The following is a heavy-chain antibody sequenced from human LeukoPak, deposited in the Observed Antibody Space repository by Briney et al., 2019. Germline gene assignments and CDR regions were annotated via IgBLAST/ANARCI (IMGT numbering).Heavy chain of an antibody. Sequence: ASVKVSCKASGYTFTSYDINWVRQATGQGLEWMGIINPSGGGTSYAQKFQGRVTMTRDMSTSTVYMELSSLRSEDTAVYYCARYPMIRLDAFDIWGQGTMVTVSS. CDR2: INPSGGGT. CDR1: GYTFTSYD. D-gene: IGHD3-22*01. CDR3: ARYPMIRLDAFDI. V-gene: IGHV1-46*01. J-gene: IGHJ3*02.